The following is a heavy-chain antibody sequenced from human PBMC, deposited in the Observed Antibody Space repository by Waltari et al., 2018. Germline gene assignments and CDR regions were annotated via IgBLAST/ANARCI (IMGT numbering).Heavy chain of an antibody. D-gene: IGHD3-22*01. J-gene: IGHJ6*03. CDR3: ATQGSNYDSSGATPGYYYYMDV. CDR1: GYTFTDYY. Sequence: EVQLVQSGAEVKKPGATVKIYCKASGYTFTDYYMHWVQQAPGKGLEWMGRVDPEDGETIYAEKFQGRVTITADTSTDTAYMELSSLRSEDTAVYYCATQGSNYDSSGATPGYYYYMDVWGKGTTVTVSS. V-gene: IGHV1-69-2*01. CDR2: VDPEDGET.